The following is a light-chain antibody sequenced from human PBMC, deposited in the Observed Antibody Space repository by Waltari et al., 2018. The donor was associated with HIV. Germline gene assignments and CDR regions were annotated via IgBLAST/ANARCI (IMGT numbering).Light chain of an antibody. V-gene: IGKV1-33*01. J-gene: IGKJ3*01. Sequence: DIQITQSPSSLSASVRDRVTITCQATQDIGYYLNWYQQQPGEAPRLLIYDASRLRPGVPSRFSGGGSGTDFTLTISSLQPEDIATYYCQQYHSQFTFGPGTKVHIK. CDR1: QDIGYY. CDR2: DAS. CDR3: QQYHSQFT.